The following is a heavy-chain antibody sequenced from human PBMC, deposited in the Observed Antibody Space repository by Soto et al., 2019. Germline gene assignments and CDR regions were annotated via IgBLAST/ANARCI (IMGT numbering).Heavy chain of an antibody. CDR1: GYTFTNYG. D-gene: IGHD4-4*01. V-gene: IGHV1-18*01. Sequence: ASVKVSCKTSGYTFTNYGSSWLRQAPGQGLEWMGWISAYNDNTGYAQKFQDRVTITTDTTATTAYMELRSLKSEDTAVYYCARGGIEYSNYGLSEYWGQGTLLTVSS. J-gene: IGHJ4*02. CDR2: ISAYNDNT. CDR3: ARGGIEYSNYGLSEY.